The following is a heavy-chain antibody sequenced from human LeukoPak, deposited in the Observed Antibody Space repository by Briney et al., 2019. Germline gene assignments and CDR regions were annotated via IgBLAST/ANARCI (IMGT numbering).Heavy chain of an antibody. Sequence: PGGSLRLACAASGFTFSNYAMSWVRQAPGKGLEWVSGISGSGVGGNTFYADSVKGRFTISRDDSKNTLYLQMNSLRAEDTAVYYCAKRISAYGYHFDYWDQGTLVTVSS. D-gene: IGHD5-12*01. J-gene: IGHJ4*02. CDR3: AKRISAYGYHFDY. CDR2: ISGSGVGGNT. V-gene: IGHV3-23*01. CDR1: GFTFSNYA.